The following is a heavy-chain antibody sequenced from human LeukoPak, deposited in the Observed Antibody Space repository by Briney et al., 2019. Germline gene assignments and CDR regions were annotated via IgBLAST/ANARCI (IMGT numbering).Heavy chain of an antibody. CDR2: INPNSGGT. D-gene: IGHD2-2*01. CDR1: GYSFTGYY. J-gene: IGHJ4*02. V-gene: IGHV1-2*02. CDR3: ARGGGSSTSPEY. Sequence: ASVKVSCKASGYSFTGYYMHWVRQAPGQGLESMGWINPNSGGTNYAQKFQGRVTMTRDTSISTAYMELSRLRSDDTAVYYCARGGGSSTSPEYWGQGTLVTVSS.